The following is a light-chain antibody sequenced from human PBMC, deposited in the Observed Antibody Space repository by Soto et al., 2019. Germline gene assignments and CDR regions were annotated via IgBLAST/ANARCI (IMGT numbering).Light chain of an antibody. V-gene: IGLV2-11*01. J-gene: IGLJ3*02. Sequence: QSVLTQPRSVSGSPGQSVTISCTGTNSDIGGYNYVSWYQQHPGKAPKVMIYEVSRRPSGVPDRFSGSKSGNAASLTISGLQAEDEADYYCCSYAGTYNFWVFGGGTKVTVL. CDR3: CSYAGTYNFWV. CDR2: EVS. CDR1: NSDIGGYNY.